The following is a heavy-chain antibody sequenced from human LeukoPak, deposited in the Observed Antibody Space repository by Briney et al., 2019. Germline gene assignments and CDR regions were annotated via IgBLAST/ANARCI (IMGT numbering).Heavy chain of an antibody. CDR2: ISSSSSYT. CDR3: ARAPHYSNYGPYYYGMDV. D-gene: IGHD4-11*01. J-gene: IGHJ6*02. CDR1: GGSFSGYY. Sequence: LSLTCAVYGGSFSGYYWSWIRQPPGKGLEWVSYISSSSSYTNYADSVKGRFTISRDNAKNSLYLQMNSLRAEDTAVYYCARAPHYSNYGPYYYGMDVGGQGTTVTVSS. V-gene: IGHV3-11*06.